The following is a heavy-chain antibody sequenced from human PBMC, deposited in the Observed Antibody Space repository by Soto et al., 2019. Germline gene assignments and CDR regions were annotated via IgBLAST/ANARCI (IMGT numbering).Heavy chain of an antibody. J-gene: IGHJ5*02. CDR3: ASVGDSSSPSVFYNWFDP. V-gene: IGHV3-30-3*01. Sequence: GGSLRLSCAASGFTFSSYAMHWVRQAPGKGLEWVAVISYDGSNKYYADSVKGRFTISRDNSKNTLYLQMNSLRAEDTAVYYCASVGDSSSPSVFYNWFDPWGQGTLVTVSS. CDR1: GFTFSSYA. D-gene: IGHD6-6*01. CDR2: ISYDGSNK.